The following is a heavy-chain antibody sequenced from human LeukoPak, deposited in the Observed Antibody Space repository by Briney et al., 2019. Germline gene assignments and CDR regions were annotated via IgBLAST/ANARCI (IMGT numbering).Heavy chain of an antibody. V-gene: IGHV3-20*04. CDR3: AKGKDTLNPYWYFDV. CDR2: INWSGVST. D-gene: IGHD5-18*01. Sequence: GGSLRLSCAASGFSCDDYAMSWVRQAPGKGLEWVSGINWSGVSTGYADSVKGRFTISRDNTKNSLFLQLNSLRAEDTAFYYCAKGKDTLNPYWYFDVWGRGTLVSVSS. CDR1: GFSCDDYA. J-gene: IGHJ2*01.